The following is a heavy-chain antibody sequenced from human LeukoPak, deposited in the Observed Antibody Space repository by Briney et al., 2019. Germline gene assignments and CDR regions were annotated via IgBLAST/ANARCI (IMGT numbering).Heavy chain of an antibody. CDR3: AKDSGIAVAGTLRAFDI. D-gene: IGHD6-19*01. CDR2: IPSDGSYT. CDR1: GFNFNSHG. J-gene: IGHJ3*02. V-gene: IGHV3-30*18. Sequence: GGSLRLSCAASGFNFNSHGMHWVRQAPGKGLEWVALIPSDGSYTYYADSVKGRFTISRDNSKNTLYLQMNSLRAEDTAVYYCAKDSGIAVAGTLRAFDIWGQGTMVTVSS.